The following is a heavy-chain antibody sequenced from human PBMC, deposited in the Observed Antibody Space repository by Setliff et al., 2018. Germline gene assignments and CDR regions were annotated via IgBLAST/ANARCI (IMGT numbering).Heavy chain of an antibody. V-gene: IGHV4-39*07. CDR2: IYQNGIT. D-gene: IGHD3-10*01. J-gene: IGHJ5*02. Sequence: PSETPSLTCSVSGASISTTYYYWDWIRQSPEKGLEWIGTIYQNGITYYNPSVKSRVTISVDKSKNQFSLSLRSVTAADTAVYYCATDGPVLNGDYISWGQGTQVTVSS. CDR3: ATDGPVLNGDYIS. CDR1: GASISTTYYY.